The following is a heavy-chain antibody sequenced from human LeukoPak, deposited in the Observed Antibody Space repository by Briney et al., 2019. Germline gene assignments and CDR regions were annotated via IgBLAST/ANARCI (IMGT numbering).Heavy chain of an antibody. D-gene: IGHD1-1*01. J-gene: IGHJ5*02. CDR1: GGSFSGYH. V-gene: IGHV4-34*01. Sequence: SETLSLTCAVYGGSFSGYHWSWIRQPPGKGLEWIGEINHSGSTNYNPSLKSRVTISVDTSKNQFSLKLSSVTAADTAVYYCARMYDWSGAWFDPWGQGTLVTVSS. CDR2: INHSGST. CDR3: ARMYDWSGAWFDP.